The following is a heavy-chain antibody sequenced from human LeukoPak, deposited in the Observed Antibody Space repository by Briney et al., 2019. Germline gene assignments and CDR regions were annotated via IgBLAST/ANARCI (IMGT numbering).Heavy chain of an antibody. J-gene: IGHJ4*02. V-gene: IGHV3-13*01. CDR3: VKDLVAASENVRGWYPMDY. CDR1: GFTFRSYD. Sequence: GGSLRLSCAASGFTFRSYDMHWVRQVTGKGLEWVSAVGISGDTYYAGSVKGRFTISRDNSKNSLYLQMNSLRTEDTALYYCVKDLVAASENVRGWYPMDYWGQGTLVSVSS. CDR2: VGISGDT. D-gene: IGHD6-19*01.